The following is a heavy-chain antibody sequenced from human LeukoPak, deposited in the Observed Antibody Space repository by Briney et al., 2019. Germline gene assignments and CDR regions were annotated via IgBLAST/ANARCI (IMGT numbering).Heavy chain of an antibody. CDR3: ATVLAITMIVVPEAFDI. CDR1: GFTFSSHG. J-gene: IGHJ3*02. CDR2: ISYDGSVK. V-gene: IGHV3-30*03. Sequence: GGSLRLSCGASGFTFSSHGMLWVRQAPGKGLEWVAVISYDGSVKYYGDSVKGRFSISRDNSKNTLYLQMNSLRSEDTAVYYCATVLAITMIVVPEAFDIWGQGTMVTVSS. D-gene: IGHD3-22*01.